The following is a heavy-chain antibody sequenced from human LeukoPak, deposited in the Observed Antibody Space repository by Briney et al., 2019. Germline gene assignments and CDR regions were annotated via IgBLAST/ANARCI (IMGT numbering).Heavy chain of an antibody. Sequence: GASVKVSCKASGYTFTSYAMNWVRRAPGQGLEWMGWINTNTGNPTYAQGFTGRFVFSLDTSVSTAYLQISSLKAEDTAVYYCARDRAYYYDSSGYYYYGMDVWGQGTTVTVSS. CDR3: ARDRAYYYDSSGYYYYGMDV. J-gene: IGHJ6*02. CDR1: GYTFTSYA. V-gene: IGHV7-4-1*02. D-gene: IGHD3-22*01. CDR2: INTNTGNP.